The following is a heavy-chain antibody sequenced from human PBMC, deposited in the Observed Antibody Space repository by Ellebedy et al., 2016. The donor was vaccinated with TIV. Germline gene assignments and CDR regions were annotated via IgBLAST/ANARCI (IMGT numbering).Heavy chain of an antibody. V-gene: IGHV1-46*01. Sequence: ASVKVSCKASGYPFTTYYFNWIRPAPGQGLEWMGVLDASFGSTTYAEPLQGRITMTRDTSTRPGYMQLSSLRSEDTAVYYCASVPSAGADFWGQGTLVTVSS. CDR1: GYPFTTYY. CDR2: LDASFGST. CDR3: ASVPSAGADF. J-gene: IGHJ4*02. D-gene: IGHD4-17*01.